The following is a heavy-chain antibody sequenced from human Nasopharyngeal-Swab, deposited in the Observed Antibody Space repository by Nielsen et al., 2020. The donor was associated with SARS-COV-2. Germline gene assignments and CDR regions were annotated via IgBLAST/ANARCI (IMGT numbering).Heavy chain of an antibody. Sequence: VCQMPGKGLEWVAVVSYDGRHKSYADSVKGRFTVSRDDSKNTMYLQMSSLRAEDTAIYYCAKSLRGVSLSFGYYYGLDVWGQGTTVTVSS. D-gene: IGHD3-10*01. J-gene: IGHJ6*02. CDR2: VSYDGRHK. CDR3: AKSLRGVSLSFGYYYGLDV. V-gene: IGHV3-30*18.